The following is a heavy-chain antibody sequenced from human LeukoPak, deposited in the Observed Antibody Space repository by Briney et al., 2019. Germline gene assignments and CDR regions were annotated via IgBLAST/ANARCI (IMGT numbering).Heavy chain of an antibody. CDR1: GAFISVYY. V-gene: IGHV4-4*07. CDR3: VGDQGYVDTNMA. D-gene: IGHD5-18*01. Sequence: PSETLSLTCTVSGAFISVYYLSWVRQPAGKGLEWIGRLYSSGSTNYIPSLESRVTMSVDTSKNQFSLKLNSVTAADTAVYYCVGDQGYVDTNMAWGQGTLVTVSS. CDR2: LYSSGST. J-gene: IGHJ5*02.